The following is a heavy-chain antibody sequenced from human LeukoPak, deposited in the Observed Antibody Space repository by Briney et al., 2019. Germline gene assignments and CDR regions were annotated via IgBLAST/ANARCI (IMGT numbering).Heavy chain of an antibody. J-gene: IGHJ5*02. V-gene: IGHV3-7*05. Sequence: GGSLRLSCVGSGFTFSNYQMNWVRQAPGKGLKWVAKIRTDGGEKHYVHSVKGRFTISRDNAKSPVYLQMNSLRAEDTAIYHCARLYYDTGDWVVDPWGQGTLVTVSS. CDR2: IRTDGGEK. D-gene: IGHD3-9*01. CDR3: ARLYYDTGDWVVDP. CDR1: GFTFSNYQ.